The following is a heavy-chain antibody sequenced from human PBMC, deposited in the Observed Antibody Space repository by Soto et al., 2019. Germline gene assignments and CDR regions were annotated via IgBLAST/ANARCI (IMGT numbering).Heavy chain of an antibody. J-gene: IGHJ4*02. CDR3: ATTRGIAVGGSFDN. CDR1: GGSISSRSAY. D-gene: IGHD6-19*01. Sequence: LSLTCTVSGGSISSRSAYLGWIRQPPGKGLEWIGTLYSGSTYSNPSLKSRVTISVDTSKNQFSLKLRSVAAADTAIYYCATTRGIAVGGSFDNWGQGILVTVSS. CDR2: LYSGST. V-gene: IGHV4-39*01.